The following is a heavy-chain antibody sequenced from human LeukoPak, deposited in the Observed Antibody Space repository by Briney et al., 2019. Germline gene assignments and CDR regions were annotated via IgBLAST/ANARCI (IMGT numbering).Heavy chain of an antibody. D-gene: IGHD6-19*01. J-gene: IGHJ4*02. CDR3: ARDKSGNSGWYSYFDY. Sequence: ASVKVSCKASGYTFTGYYMHWVRQAPGQGLEWMGWINPNSGGTNYAQKFQGRVTMTRDTPISTAYMELSRLRSDDTAVYYCARDKSGNSGWYSYFDYWGQGTLVTVSS. CDR2: INPNSGGT. CDR1: GYTFTGYY. V-gene: IGHV1-2*02.